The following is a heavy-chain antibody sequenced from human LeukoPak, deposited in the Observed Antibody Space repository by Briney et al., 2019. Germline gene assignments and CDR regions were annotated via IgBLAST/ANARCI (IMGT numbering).Heavy chain of an antibody. CDR3: AKHKENYGDSCLDDY. Sequence: PGGSLRLSCAASGFTFSSNAMTWVRQAPGKGLEWVSTISGSGDRTDYADSVKGRITISRDNSRNTLYLQMNSLRAEDTAVYYCAKHKENYGDSCLDDYWGQGTLVTVSS. CDR1: GFTFSSNA. CDR2: ISGSGDRT. J-gene: IGHJ4*02. V-gene: IGHV3-23*01. D-gene: IGHD4-17*01.